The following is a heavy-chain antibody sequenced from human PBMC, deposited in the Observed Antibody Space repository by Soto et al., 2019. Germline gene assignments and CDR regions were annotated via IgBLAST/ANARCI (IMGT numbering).Heavy chain of an antibody. J-gene: IGHJ5*02. CDR3: ARARVWKQRRNWFDP. CDR1: GGSFSGYY. CDR2: INHSGST. V-gene: IGHV4-34*01. Sequence: QVQLQQWGAGLLKPSETLSLTCAVYGGSFSGYYWSWIRQPPGKGLEWIGEINHSGSTNYNPSLKSRVTISVDTSKNQFSLKLSSVTAADTAVYYCARARVWKQRRNWFDPWGQGTLVTVSS. D-gene: IGHD6-13*01.